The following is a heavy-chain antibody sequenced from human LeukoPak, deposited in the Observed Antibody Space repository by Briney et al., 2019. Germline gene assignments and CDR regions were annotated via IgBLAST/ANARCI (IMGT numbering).Heavy chain of an antibody. CDR1: GYTFTNYY. D-gene: IGHD6-6*01. J-gene: IGHJ3*02. V-gene: IGHV1-46*01. CDR3: ARSGEFSTSSDI. CDR2: INSSGGST. Sequence: ASVKFSCKASGYTFTNYYMHWVRQAPGQGLEWMGIINSSGGSTTYAQKFQGRVTMTRDTSTSTVYMEMSSLRSEYTAVYYCARSGEFSTSSDIWGQGTMVTVSS.